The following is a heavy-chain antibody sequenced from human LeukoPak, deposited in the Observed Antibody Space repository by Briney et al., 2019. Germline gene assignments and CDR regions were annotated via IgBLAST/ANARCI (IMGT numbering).Heavy chain of an antibody. D-gene: IGHD4-17*01. CDR1: GFTFSSYG. V-gene: IGHV3-30*18. CDR2: ISYDGSNK. CDR3: AKVAVRGGYGDYVDY. Sequence: GGSLRLSCAASGFTFSSYGMHWVRQAPGKGPEWVAVISYDGSNKYYADSVKGRFTISRDNSKNTLYLQMNSLRAEDTAVYYCAKVAVRGGYGDYVDYWGQGTLVTVSS. J-gene: IGHJ4*02.